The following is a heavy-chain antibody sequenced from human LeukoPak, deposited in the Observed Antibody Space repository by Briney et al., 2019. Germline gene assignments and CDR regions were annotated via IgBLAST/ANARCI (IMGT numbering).Heavy chain of an antibody. D-gene: IGHD5-24*01. CDR1: GGSISTYY. J-gene: IGHJ6*03. V-gene: IGHV4-59*08. Sequence: SETLSLTCTVSGGSISTYYWSWIRQPPGKGLEWIGYIFYSGSTNYNPSLKSRVTISVDTSRNQFSLKLSSVTAADTAVYYCARHNENGYSHYYLDVWGKGTTVTVSS. CDR3: ARHNENGYSHYYLDV. CDR2: IFYSGST.